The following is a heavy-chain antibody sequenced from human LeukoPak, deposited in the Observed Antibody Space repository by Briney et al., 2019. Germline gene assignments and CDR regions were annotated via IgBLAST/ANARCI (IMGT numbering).Heavy chain of an antibody. Sequence: SETLSLTCTVSGGSISSYCWSWIRQPPGKGLEWIGYIYYSGSTNYNPSLKSRVTISVDTSKNQFSLKLSSVTAADTAVYYCARRMYYYDSSGYGGYWLDPWGQGNLVTVSS. D-gene: IGHD3-22*01. CDR3: ARRMYYYDSSGYGGYWLDP. J-gene: IGHJ5*02. CDR1: GGSISSYC. V-gene: IGHV4-59*08. CDR2: IYYSGST.